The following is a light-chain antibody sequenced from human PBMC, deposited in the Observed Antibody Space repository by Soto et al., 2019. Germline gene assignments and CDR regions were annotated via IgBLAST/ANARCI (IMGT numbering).Light chain of an antibody. V-gene: IGLV2-8*01. CDR2: EVS. CDR3: SSSAGSNHLNVV. Sequence: QSALTQPPSASGSPGQSVTISCTGTSSDVGGYNYVSWYQQHPGTAPKLMIYEVSKRPSGVPARFSGSKSGNTASLPVSGVQADDEADYYCSSSAGSNHLNVVFGGGTKLTVL. J-gene: IGLJ2*01. CDR1: SSDVGGYNY.